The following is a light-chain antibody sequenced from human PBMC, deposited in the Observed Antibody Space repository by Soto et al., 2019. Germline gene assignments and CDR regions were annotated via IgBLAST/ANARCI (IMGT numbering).Light chain of an antibody. V-gene: IGLV2-14*03. J-gene: IGLJ1*01. CDR1: SSDVGGYDS. CDR3: SSYTSRATVV. Sequence: QSALTQTASVSGSPGQSITISCIGPSSDVGGYDSVSWYQKQPDKAPKLIIYGITDRPAGVPSRFSGSKSGTTASLTISGLRTDDEAYYFCSSYTSRATVVFGTGTKATVL. CDR2: GIT.